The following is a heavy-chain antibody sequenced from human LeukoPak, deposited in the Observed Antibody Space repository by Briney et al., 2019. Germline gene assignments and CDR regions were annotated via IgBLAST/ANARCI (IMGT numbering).Heavy chain of an antibody. CDR1: GYTFTGYY. Sequence: GASVKVSCKASGYTFTGYYMHWVRQAPGQGLEWMGWINPNSGGTNYAQKFQGRVTMTRDTSISTAYMELSRLRSDDTAVYYCARGDIVATIRRGVDYWGQGTLVTVSS. CDR2: INPNSGGT. V-gene: IGHV1-2*02. J-gene: IGHJ4*02. CDR3: ARGDIVATIRRGVDY. D-gene: IGHD5-12*01.